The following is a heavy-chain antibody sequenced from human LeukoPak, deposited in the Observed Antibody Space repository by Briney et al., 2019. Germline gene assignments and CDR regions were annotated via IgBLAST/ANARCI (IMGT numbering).Heavy chain of an antibody. CDR3: ARVGGGNDFDY. CDR1: GGTFSSYA. V-gene: IGHV1-69*04. Sequence: GASVKVSCKASGGTFSSYAISWVRQAPGQGLEWMGRIIPILGIANYAQKFQGRVTITADKSTSTAYMELSSLRSEDTAVYYCARVGGGNDFDYWSQGTLVTVSS. J-gene: IGHJ4*02. D-gene: IGHD2-15*01. CDR2: IIPILGIA.